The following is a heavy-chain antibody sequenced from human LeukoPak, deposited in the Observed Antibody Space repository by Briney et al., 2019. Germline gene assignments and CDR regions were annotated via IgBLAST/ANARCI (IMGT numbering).Heavy chain of an antibody. D-gene: IGHD3-22*01. CDR3: ARAMYYYDSSGYYHDAFDI. CDR1: GFTFSNYE. Sequence: GGSLRLTCAASGFTFSNYEMNWVRQAPGKGLEWVSYISSSGSSIYYADSVKGRFTISRDNAKNSLYLQMNSLRAEDTVVYYCARAMYYYDSSGYYHDAFDIWGQGTMVTVSS. V-gene: IGHV3-48*03. J-gene: IGHJ3*02. CDR2: ISSSGSSI.